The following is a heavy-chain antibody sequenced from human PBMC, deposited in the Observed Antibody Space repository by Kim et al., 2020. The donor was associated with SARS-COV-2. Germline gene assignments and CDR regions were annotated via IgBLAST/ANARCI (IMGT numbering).Heavy chain of an antibody. CDR2: ISGRGDRT. CDR1: GFTFSSYA. CDR3: ARLRAKQAMDWFDP. J-gene: IGHJ5*02. Sequence: GGSLRLSCAASGFTFSSYAMSWVRQAPGKGLEWVSSISGRGDRTFNADSVKGRFSISRDNSRNTLYLQLKSLSAEDTAVYYCARLRAKQAMDWFDPWGQG. V-gene: IGHV3-23*01. D-gene: IGHD5-18*01.